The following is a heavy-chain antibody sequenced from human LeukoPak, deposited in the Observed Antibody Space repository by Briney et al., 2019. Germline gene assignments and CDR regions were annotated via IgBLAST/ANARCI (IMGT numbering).Heavy chain of an antibody. D-gene: IGHD3-10*01. CDR3: ARGYYGSIDY. Sequence: SSETLSLTCTVSGGSISSGSYYWSWIRQPAGKGLEWIGRIYTSGSTNYNPSLKSRVTISVDTSKNQFSLKLSSVTAADTAVYYCARGYYGSIDYWGQGTLVTVSS. CDR1: GGSISSGSYY. V-gene: IGHV4-61*02. CDR2: IYTSGST. J-gene: IGHJ4*02.